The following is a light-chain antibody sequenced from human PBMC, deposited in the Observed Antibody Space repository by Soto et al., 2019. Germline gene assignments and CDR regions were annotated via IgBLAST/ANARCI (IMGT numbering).Light chain of an antibody. Sequence: DLQMTQSPSTLSASVGARATITCRASQNINIWLAWYQHKPGTAPKLLIYKASTLESGVPSRFSGNGSGTDFTLTISSLQPDDSATYYCQQYNGLPTWTFGEGTKVEMK. CDR1: QNINIW. J-gene: IGKJ1*01. CDR3: QQYNGLPTWT. V-gene: IGKV1-5*03. CDR2: KAS.